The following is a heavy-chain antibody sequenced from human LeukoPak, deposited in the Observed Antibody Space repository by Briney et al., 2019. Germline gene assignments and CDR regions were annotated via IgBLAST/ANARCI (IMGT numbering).Heavy chain of an antibody. CDR2: TTQDGSAK. D-gene: IGHD2/OR15-2a*01. CDR3: ATSDFAAHFDY. J-gene: IGHJ4*02. CDR1: GFTLFKYR. Sequence: GGPLRLSCAASGFTLFKYRMRWGRAARGGGVGGVANTTQDGSAKYYADSVRSPYTISRDNSKISLYLQMNSLGTEDTALYYCATSDFAAHFDYWGQATLVTASS. V-gene: IGHV3-7*05.